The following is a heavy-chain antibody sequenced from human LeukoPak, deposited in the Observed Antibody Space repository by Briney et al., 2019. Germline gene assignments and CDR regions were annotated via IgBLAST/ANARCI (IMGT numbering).Heavy chain of an antibody. J-gene: IGHJ6*02. CDR1: GFTFSSYW. D-gene: IGHD3-3*01. CDR3: AREEHYDFWCGYYYYYGMDV. V-gene: IGHV3-7*01. CDR2: IKQDGSKK. Sequence: PGGSLRLSCAASGFTFSSYWMSWVRQAPGKGLEWVANIKQDGSKKYYVDSVKGLFTISRDNAKNSLYLQMNSLRAEDTAVYYCAREEHYDFWCGYYYYYGMDVWGQGTTVTVSS.